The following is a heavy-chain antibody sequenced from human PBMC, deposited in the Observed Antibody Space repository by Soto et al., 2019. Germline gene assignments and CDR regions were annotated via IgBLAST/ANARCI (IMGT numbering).Heavy chain of an antibody. D-gene: IGHD6-13*01. Sequence: GGSLRLSCAASGFTFSSYAMHWVRQAPGKGLEWVAVISYDGSNKYYADSVKGRFTISRDNSKNTLYLQMNSLRAEDTAVYYCTRVRKWQQMALYFDYWGQGTLVTVSS. CDR1: GFTFSSYA. CDR3: TRVRKWQQMALYFDY. CDR2: ISYDGSNK. J-gene: IGHJ4*02. V-gene: IGHV3-30-3*01.